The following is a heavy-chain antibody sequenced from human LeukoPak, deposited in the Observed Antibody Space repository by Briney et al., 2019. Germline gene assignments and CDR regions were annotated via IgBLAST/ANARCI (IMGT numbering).Heavy chain of an antibody. CDR3: ARELPPLVKFYFDH. CDR2: IWYDGSSK. J-gene: IGHJ4*02. CDR1: GFTFSGYG. Sequence: GTSLRLSCAASGFTFSGYGMHWVRQAPGKGLEWVAVIWYDGSSKYYADSVKGRFTISRDNPKNTLYLQMNSLRAEDTAVYYCARELPPLVKFYFDHWGQGTLVTVSS. V-gene: IGHV3-33*01. D-gene: IGHD1-26*01.